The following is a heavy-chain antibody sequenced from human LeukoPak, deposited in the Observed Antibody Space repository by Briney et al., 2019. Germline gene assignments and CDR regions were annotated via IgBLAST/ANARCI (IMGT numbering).Heavy chain of an antibody. Sequence: PGGSLRLSCAASGFTFSSYAMSWVRQAPGKGLEWVSATSGSGGSTYYAGSVKGRFTISRDNSQNTLYLHMNSLRAGDTAVYYCARDPGVVAFHYFDYWGQGSLVTVSS. D-gene: IGHD3-3*01. J-gene: IGHJ4*02. V-gene: IGHV3-23*01. CDR1: GFTFSSYA. CDR2: TSGSGGST. CDR3: ARDPGVVAFHYFDY.